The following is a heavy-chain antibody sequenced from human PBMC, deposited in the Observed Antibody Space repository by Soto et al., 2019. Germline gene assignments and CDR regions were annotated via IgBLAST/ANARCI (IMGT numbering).Heavy chain of an antibody. D-gene: IGHD3-3*01. Sequence: QLHLVQSGAVVKKPGASVTVSCSASGYPVTAYYMHWVRQAPGRGLEWMGGINPAPGAAKYTQTFQGRVTMTRGTSTSTVFMELSGLPSEDPAVFYCARGGGVGVAGSAAFDMWGQGTLVTVSS. J-gene: IGHJ3*02. CDR3: ARGGGVGVAGSAAFDM. V-gene: IGHV1-2*02. CDR1: GYPVTAYY. CDR2: INPAPGAA.